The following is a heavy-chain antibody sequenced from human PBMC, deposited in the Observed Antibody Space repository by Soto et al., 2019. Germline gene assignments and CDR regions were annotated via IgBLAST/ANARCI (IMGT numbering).Heavy chain of an antibody. V-gene: IGHV1-18*04. CDR1: GYTFTSYG. CDR3: ARFPALGDYVWGSYRGTLDY. Sequence: QVQLVQSGAEVKKPGASVKVSCKASGYTFTSYGISWVRQAPGQGLEGMGWISAYNGNTNYAQKLQGRFTMTTDTSTSTAYRELRSLRSDDTAVYYCARFPALGDYVWGSYRGTLDYLGQGTLVTVSS. CDR2: ISAYNGNT. D-gene: IGHD3-16*02. J-gene: IGHJ4*02.